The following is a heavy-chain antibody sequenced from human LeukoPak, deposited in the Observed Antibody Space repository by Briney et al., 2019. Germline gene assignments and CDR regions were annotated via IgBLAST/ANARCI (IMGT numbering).Heavy chain of an antibody. CDR2: IYYSGST. CDR3: ARLSPKRYYDSSGFLDY. Sequence: SQTLSLTCTVSGGSISSGGYYWSWIRQHPGKGLEWIGYIYYSGSTYYNPSLKSRVTISVDTSKNQFSLKLSSVTAADTAVYYCARLSPKRYYDSSGFLDYWGQGTLVTVSA. V-gene: IGHV4-31*03. D-gene: IGHD3-22*01. CDR1: GGSISSGGYY. J-gene: IGHJ4*02.